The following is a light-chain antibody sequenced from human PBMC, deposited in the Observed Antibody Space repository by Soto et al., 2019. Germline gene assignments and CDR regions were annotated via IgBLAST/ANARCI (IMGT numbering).Light chain of an antibody. V-gene: IGKV1-39*01. Sequence: DIQMTQSPSSLSASVGDRVTITCRASQNIFNYLNWYQQKPGKAPNLLIYTSSNLQSGVPSRFSGSGSGTDFTLTISSLQREDFAIYHCQQSYSAPLTFGQGTKVDIK. CDR2: TSS. CDR1: QNIFNY. J-gene: IGKJ1*01. CDR3: QQSYSAPLT.